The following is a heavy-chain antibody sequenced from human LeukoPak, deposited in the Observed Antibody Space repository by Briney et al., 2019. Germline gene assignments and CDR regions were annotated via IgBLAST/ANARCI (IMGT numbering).Heavy chain of an antibody. Sequence: GGSLRLSCAASGFTVSSNFMSWVRQAPGKGLEWVSVIYSGASTYYADSVKGRFTISRDNAKNSLYLQMNSLRVEDTAVYYCARESGLGVISPYSDFWGQGTLVTVSS. V-gene: IGHV3-53*01. CDR3: ARESGLGVISPYSDF. CDR1: GFTVSSNF. D-gene: IGHD2-21*01. J-gene: IGHJ4*02. CDR2: IYSGAST.